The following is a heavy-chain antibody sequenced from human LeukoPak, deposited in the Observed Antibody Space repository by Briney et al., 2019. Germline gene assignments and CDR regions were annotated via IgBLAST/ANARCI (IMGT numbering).Heavy chain of an antibody. D-gene: IGHD2-15*01. CDR3: ARVLGAYCSGGSCHSSWYFDL. CDR1: GGSISSSY. J-gene: IGHJ2*01. V-gene: IGHV4-59*01. CDR2: IYYSGST. Sequence: PSETLSLTCTVSGGSISSSYWSWIRQPPGKGPEWIGYIYYSGSTNYNPSLRSRVTISVDTSKNQFSLKLSSVTAADTAVHYCARVLGAYCSGGSCHSSWYFDLWGRGTLVTVSS.